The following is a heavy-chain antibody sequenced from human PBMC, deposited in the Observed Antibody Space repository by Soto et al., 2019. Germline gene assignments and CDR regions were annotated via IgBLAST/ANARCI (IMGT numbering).Heavy chain of an antibody. Sequence: QVQLVESGGGVVQPGRSLRLSCAASGFTFSSYAMHWVRQAPGKGLEWVAVISYDGSNKYYADSVKGRFTISRDNSKNTLYLQMNSLRAEDTAVYYCAKEGTRFDGYNSLRRALAYWGHGTLVTVSP. CDR2: ISYDGSNK. V-gene: IGHV3-30-3*01. CDR3: AKEGTRFDGYNSLRRALAY. J-gene: IGHJ4*01. CDR1: GFTFSSYA. D-gene: IGHD5-12*01.